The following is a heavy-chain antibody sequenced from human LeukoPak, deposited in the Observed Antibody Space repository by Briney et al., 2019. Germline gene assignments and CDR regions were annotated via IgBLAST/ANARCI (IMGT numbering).Heavy chain of an antibody. J-gene: IGHJ3*02. Sequence: SETLSLTCTVSGGSISSGSYYWSWIRQPAGKGLEWIGRIYTSGSTNYNPSLKSRVTISVDTSKNQFSLKLSSVTAADTAVYYCARQAGYSSSVGAFDIWGQGTMVTVSS. CDR1: GGSISSGSYY. CDR3: ARQAGYSSSVGAFDI. V-gene: IGHV4-61*02. D-gene: IGHD6-13*01. CDR2: IYTSGST.